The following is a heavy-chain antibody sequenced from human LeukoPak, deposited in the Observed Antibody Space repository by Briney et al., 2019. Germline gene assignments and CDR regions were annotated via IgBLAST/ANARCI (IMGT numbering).Heavy chain of an antibody. V-gene: IGHV3-23*01. CDR1: GFTFTSNG. CDR2: ISGSGGTT. Sequence: GGSLRLSCAASGFTFTSNGMSWLRQAPGKGAEWVSWISGSGGTTYYADSVKGRFNISRDHSKNMLYLQMNSRRAEDTALYYCARRRVADYWFDSWGQGTLVSVSS. J-gene: IGHJ5*01. CDR3: ARRRVADYWFDS. D-gene: IGHD2-15*01.